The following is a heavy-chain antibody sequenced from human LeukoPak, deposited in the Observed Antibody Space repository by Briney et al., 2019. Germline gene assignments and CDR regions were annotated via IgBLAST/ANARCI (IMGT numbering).Heavy chain of an antibody. CDR2: ISSSSSYI. V-gene: IGHV3-21*01. CDR3: ARGVGLGYYYGMDV. CDR1: GFTFSSYS. D-gene: IGHD1-26*01. Sequence: GGSLRLSCAASGFTFSSYSMNWVRQAPGKGLEWVSSISSSSSYIYYADSVKGRFTISRDNAKNSLYLQMNSLRAEDTAVYYCARGVGLGYYYGMDVWGQGTTVTVSS. J-gene: IGHJ6*02.